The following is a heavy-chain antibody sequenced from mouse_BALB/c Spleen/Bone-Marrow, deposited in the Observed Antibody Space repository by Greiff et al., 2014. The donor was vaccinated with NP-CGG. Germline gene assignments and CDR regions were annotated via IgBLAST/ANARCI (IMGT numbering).Heavy chain of an antibody. CDR3: AREDPGALDY. Sequence: QVQLQQSGPGLVAPSQSLSITCTVSGFSLTGYAVNWVRQPPGKGLEWLGMIWGDGSTDYNSALKSRLSISKDNSKSQVFLKMNSLQTDDIARYYRAREDPGALDYWGQGTSVTVSS. V-gene: IGHV2-6-7*01. J-gene: IGHJ4*01. CDR1: GFSLTGYA. CDR2: IWGDGST.